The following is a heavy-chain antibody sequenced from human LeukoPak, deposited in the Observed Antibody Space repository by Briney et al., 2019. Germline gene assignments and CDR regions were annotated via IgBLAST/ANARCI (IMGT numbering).Heavy chain of an antibody. CDR1: GGIFSRYA. V-gene: IGHV1-69*13. J-gene: IGHJ6*02. D-gene: IGHD6-13*01. CDR3: AGYSSSWYGKDYYYYYGMDV. Sequence: ASVKVSCKASGGIFSRYAISWVRQAPGQGLEWMGGIIPIFGTANYAQKFQGRVTITADESTSTAYMELSSLRSEDTAVYFCAGYSSSWYGKDYYYYYGMDVWGQGTTVTVSS. CDR2: IIPIFGTA.